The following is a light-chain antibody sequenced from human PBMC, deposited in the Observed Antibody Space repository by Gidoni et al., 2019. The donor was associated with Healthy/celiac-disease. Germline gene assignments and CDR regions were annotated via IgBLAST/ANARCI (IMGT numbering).Light chain of an antibody. J-gene: IGKJ4*01. V-gene: IGKV1-39*01. CDR2: AAS. CDR3: QQSYSTLPLT. CDR1: QSISSY. Sequence: DIQMTQFPSPLSASVGDRVTITCRASQSISSYLNWYQQKPGKAPKLLIYAASSLQSGVPSRFSGSGSGTDFTLTISSLQPEDFATYYCQQSYSTLPLTFGGGTKVEIK.